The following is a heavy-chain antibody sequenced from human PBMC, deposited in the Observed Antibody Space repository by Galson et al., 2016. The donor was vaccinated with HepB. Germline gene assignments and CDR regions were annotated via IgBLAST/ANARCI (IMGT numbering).Heavy chain of an antibody. D-gene: IGHD1-26*01. V-gene: IGHV4-34*01. CDR1: GGSFSGYY. CDR2: INHSGSS. Sequence: SETLSLTCAVYGGSFSGYYWSWIRQPPGKGLEWIGEINHSGSSNYNPSLKSRVTISVDTSKNQFSLNLHSVTAANTAVYYCARGGRTIVGTTRALSAFDYWGQGTLVTVSS. CDR3: ARGGRTIVGTTRALSAFDY. J-gene: IGHJ4*02.